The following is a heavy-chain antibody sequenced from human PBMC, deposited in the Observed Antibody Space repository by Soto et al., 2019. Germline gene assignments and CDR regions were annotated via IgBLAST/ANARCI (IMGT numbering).Heavy chain of an antibody. CDR3: AVLGYCSGGSCYSDYYGMDV. V-gene: IGHV1-46*01. Sequence: ASVKVSCKASGSTFTSYYMHWVRQAPGQGLEWMGIINPSGGSTSYAQKFQGRVTMTRDTSTSTVYMELSSLRSEDTAVYYCAVLGYCSGGSCYSDYYGMDVWGQGTTVTVSS. CDR1: GSTFTSYY. D-gene: IGHD2-15*01. CDR2: INPSGGST. J-gene: IGHJ6*02.